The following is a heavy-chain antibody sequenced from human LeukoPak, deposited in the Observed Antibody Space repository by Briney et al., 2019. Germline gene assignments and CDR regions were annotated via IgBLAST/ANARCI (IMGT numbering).Heavy chain of an antibody. J-gene: IGHJ4*02. CDR3: AKDVRQWLNYFDY. Sequence: GGSLRLSCAASGFTFSSYAMSWVRQAPGKGLGWVSAISGSGGSTYYADSVKGRFTISRDNSKNTLYLQMNSLRAEDTAVYYCAKDVRQWLNYFDYWGQGTLVTVSS. CDR1: GFTFSSYA. V-gene: IGHV3-23*01. D-gene: IGHD6-19*01. CDR2: ISGSGGST.